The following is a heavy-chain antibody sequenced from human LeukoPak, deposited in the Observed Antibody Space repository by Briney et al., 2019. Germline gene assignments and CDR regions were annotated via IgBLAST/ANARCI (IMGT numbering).Heavy chain of an antibody. V-gene: IGHV3-23*01. CDR3: AKVRSSSAYSCYNY. D-gene: IGHD2-15*01. CDR2: VRGSGDIT. J-gene: IGHJ4*02. CDR1: GFTFTNYA. Sequence: PGGSLRLSCAASGFTFTNYAMTWVRQAPGKGLEWGATVRGSGDITYYADSVKGRFTVSRDHSKNTLYLQMNSLRAEDTAVYYCAKVRSSSAYSCYNYWGQGTLVTVSS.